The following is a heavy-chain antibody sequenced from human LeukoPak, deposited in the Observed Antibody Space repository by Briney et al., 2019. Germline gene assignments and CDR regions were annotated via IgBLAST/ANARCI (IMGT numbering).Heavy chain of an antibody. D-gene: IGHD1-1*01. V-gene: IGHV3-23*01. Sequence: GGSLRLSCAASGFTFTSYAMSWIRQAPGKGLEWVSAISGGGENTYYADSVKGRFTISRDNSKNTLYLQMSSLRAEDTATYYCAKPRAMTTGVGRYFDLWGRGTLVTVSS. CDR2: ISGGGENT. J-gene: IGHJ2*01. CDR1: GFTFTSYA. CDR3: AKPRAMTTGVGRYFDL.